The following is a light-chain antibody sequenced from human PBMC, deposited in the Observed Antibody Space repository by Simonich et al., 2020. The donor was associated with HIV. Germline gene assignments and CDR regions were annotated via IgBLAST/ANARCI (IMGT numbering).Light chain of an antibody. V-gene: IGKV3-15*01. CDR3: QQYNNWPYT. CDR1: QRVINN. CDR2: GAS. Sequence: DIVMTQSPATLSVSLGERATHSCRASQRVINNLAWFQQKPGQAPSLLIYGASIRETGIPARFSGSGSGTEFTLTISSLQSEDFAVYYCQQYNNWPYTFGQGTKLEIK. J-gene: IGKJ2*01.